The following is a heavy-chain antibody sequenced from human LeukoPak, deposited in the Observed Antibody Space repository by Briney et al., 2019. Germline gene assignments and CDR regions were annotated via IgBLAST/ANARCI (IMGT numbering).Heavy chain of an antibody. CDR2: ISYDGSNK. CDR1: GFTFSSYG. D-gene: IGHD3-16*02. CDR3: AKDYTPMAHYRVWGSYRNPLDY. J-gene: IGHJ4*02. Sequence: GRSLRLSCAASGFTFSSYGMHWVRQAPGKGLEWVAVISYDGSNKYYADSVKGRFTISRDNSKNTLYLQMNSLRAEDTAVYYCAKDYTPMAHYRVWGSYRNPLDYWGQGTLVTVSS. V-gene: IGHV3-30*18.